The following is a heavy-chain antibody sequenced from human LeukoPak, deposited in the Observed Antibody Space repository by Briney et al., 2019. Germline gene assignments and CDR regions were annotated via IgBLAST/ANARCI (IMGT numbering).Heavy chain of an antibody. CDR2: INHSGST. D-gene: IGHD5-24*01. Sequence: SETLSLTCAVYGGSFSGYYWSWIRQPPGKGLEWIGEINHSGSTNYNPSLKSRVTISVDTSKNQFSLKLSSVTAADTAGYYCARLPGERWLQYGNWFDPWGQGTLVTVSS. V-gene: IGHV4-34*01. J-gene: IGHJ5*02. CDR1: GGSFSGYY. CDR3: ARLPGERWLQYGNWFDP.